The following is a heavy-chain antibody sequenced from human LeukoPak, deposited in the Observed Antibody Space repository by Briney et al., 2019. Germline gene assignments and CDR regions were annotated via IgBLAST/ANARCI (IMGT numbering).Heavy chain of an antibody. D-gene: IGHD6-13*01. V-gene: IGHV1-18*01. CDR1: GYTFTSYG. CDR2: ISAYNGNT. J-gene: IGHJ3*02. CDR3: ARDHGQQLEGYDAFDI. Sequence: ASVKVSCKASGYTFTSYGISWVRQAPGQGLEWMGWISAYNGNTNYAQKLQGRVTMTTDTSTSTAYMELMSLRSDDTAVYYCARDHGQQLEGYDAFDIWGQGTMVTVSS.